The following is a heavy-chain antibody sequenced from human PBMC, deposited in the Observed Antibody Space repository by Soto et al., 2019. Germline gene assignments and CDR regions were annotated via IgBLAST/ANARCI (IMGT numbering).Heavy chain of an antibody. D-gene: IGHD6-19*01. Sequence: ASVKVSCKASGYTFTSYGISWVRQAPGQGLEWMGWISAYNGNTNYAQKLQGRVTMTTDTSTSTAYMELRSLRSDDAAVYYCARVVGIAVAGTSRWFDPWGQGALVTVS. CDR1: GYTFTSYG. CDR2: ISAYNGNT. CDR3: ARVVGIAVAGTSRWFDP. J-gene: IGHJ5*02. V-gene: IGHV1-18*01.